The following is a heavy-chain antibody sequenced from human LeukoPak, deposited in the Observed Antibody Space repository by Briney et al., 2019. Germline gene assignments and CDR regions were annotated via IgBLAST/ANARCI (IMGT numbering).Heavy chain of an antibody. CDR1: GGTFRTYA. V-gene: IGHV1-69*06. Sequence: SVKVSCKASGGTFRTYAISWVRQAPGQGLEWMGGIIPIFGTANYAQKFQGRVTITADKSTSAAYMELSSLRSEDTAVYYCASGQYCSSTTCYGACWGQGTLVTVSS. CDR2: IIPIFGTA. D-gene: IGHD2-2*01. J-gene: IGHJ4*02. CDR3: ASGQYCSSTTCYGAC.